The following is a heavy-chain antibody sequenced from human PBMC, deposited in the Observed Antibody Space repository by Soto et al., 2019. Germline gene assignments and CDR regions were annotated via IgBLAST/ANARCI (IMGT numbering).Heavy chain of an antibody. J-gene: IGHJ4*02. CDR3: AAGGGLPRYY. CDR1: GGSISSGGYS. CDR2: IYHSGST. D-gene: IGHD5-12*01. Sequence: QLQLQESGSGLVKPSQTLSLTCAVSGGSISSGGYSWSWIRQPPGKGLEWIGYIYHSGSTYYNPSLKRRVPLPVDRSKNQFSMKLSSVTAADTAVYYCAAGGGLPRYYWGQGTLVTVSS. V-gene: IGHV4-30-2*01.